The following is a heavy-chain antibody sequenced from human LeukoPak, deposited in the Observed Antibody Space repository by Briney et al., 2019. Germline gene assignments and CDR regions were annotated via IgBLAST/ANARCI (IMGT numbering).Heavy chain of an antibody. CDR1: GFTFSSYG. CDR2: IWNDGRNK. V-gene: IGHV3-33*01. CDR3: ARDWRPKDEYYFDY. Sequence: GRSLTLSCAASGFTFSSYGMHWVRQAPGKGLEWVAVIWNDGRNKYYADSVKGRFTISRDNSENTLYLQMNSLRAEDTAVYYCARDWRPKDEYYFDYWGRGTLVTVSS. J-gene: IGHJ4*02. D-gene: IGHD5-24*01.